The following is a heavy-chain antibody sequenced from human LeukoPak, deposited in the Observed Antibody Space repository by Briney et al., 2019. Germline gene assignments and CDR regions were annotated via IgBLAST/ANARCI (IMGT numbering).Heavy chain of an antibody. CDR2: ISGSGVST. D-gene: IGHD1-26*01. V-gene: IGHV3-23*01. CDR1: GFTFSSYA. CDR3: AKSFSGSYGSTDY. Sequence: GGSLRLSCAASGFTFSSYAMNWVRQAPGKGLEWVSAISGSGVSTYYADSVKGRFTISRDNSKNTLYLQMNSLRAEDTALYYCAKSFSGSYGSTDYWGQGTLVTVSS. J-gene: IGHJ4*02.